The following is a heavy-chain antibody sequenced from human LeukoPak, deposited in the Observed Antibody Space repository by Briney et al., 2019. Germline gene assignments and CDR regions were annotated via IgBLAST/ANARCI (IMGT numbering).Heavy chain of an antibody. Sequence: GGSLRLSCAASGFTFSSYGMHWVRQAPGKGLEWVAFIRFDGSNKYYADSVKGRFTISRDNSKNTLYLQMNSLRAEDTAVYYCAKDILTGYHIRNWFDPWGQGTLVTVSS. D-gene: IGHD3-9*01. CDR3: AKDILTGYHIRNWFDP. CDR2: IRFDGSNK. CDR1: GFTFSSYG. J-gene: IGHJ5*02. V-gene: IGHV3-30*02.